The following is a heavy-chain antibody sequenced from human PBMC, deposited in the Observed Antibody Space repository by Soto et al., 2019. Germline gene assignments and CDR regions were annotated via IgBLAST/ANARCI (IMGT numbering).Heavy chain of an antibody. J-gene: IGHJ6*03. CDR1: GFTFSSYG. CDR3: GRGRASERTRYYYYYYMDV. CDR2: IWYDGSNK. Sequence: GGSLRLSCAASGFTFSSYGMHWVRQAPGKGLEWVAVIWYDGSNKYYADSVKGRFTISRDNSKNTLYLQMNSLRAEDTAVYYCGRGRASERTRYYYYYYMDVWGKGTTVTVSS. V-gene: IGHV3-33*01.